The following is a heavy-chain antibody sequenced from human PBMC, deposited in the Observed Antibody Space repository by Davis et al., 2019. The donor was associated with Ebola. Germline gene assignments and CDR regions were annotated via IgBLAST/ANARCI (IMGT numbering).Heavy chain of an antibody. CDR3: ARNLMRIVGPGPFKY. CDR2: ISTNTGNP. CDR1: GHAFTTYA. J-gene: IGHJ4*02. D-gene: IGHD2-8*01. Sequence: AASVKVSCKASGHAFTTYALNWVRQAPGQGLEWMGWISTNTGNPTYAQGFTGRFVFSLDPSVSTAYVQISDLKAEDTAVYYCARNLMRIVGPGPFKYWGQGSLVTVSS. V-gene: IGHV7-4-1*02.